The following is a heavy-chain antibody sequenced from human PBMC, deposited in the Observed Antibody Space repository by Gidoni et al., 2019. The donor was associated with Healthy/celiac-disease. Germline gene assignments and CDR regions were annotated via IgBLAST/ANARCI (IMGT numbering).Heavy chain of an antibody. J-gene: IGHJ4*02. CDR1: GYTFTSYA. CDR3: AREGTGYLN. Sequence: QVQLVQSGAEVKKPGASVKVSCKASGYTFTSYAMHWVRQAPGQRLEWMGWINAGNGNKKYSQKFQGRVTITRDTSASTAYMELSSLRSEDTAVYYCAREGTGYLNWGQGTLVTVSS. D-gene: IGHD5-12*01. V-gene: IGHV1-3*01. CDR2: INAGNGNK.